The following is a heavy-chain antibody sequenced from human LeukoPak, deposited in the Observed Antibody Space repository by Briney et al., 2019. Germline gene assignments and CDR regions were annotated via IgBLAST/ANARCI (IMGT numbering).Heavy chain of an antibody. V-gene: IGHV4-59*01. CDR2: IYYSGST. J-gene: IGHJ4*02. CDR3: AREGGYYDSSGYSGLGY. CDR1: GXSISSYY. Sequence: SETLSLTCTVSGXSISSYYWSWIRQPPGKGLEWIGYIYYSGSTNYNPSLKSRVTISVDTSKNQFSLKLSSVTAADTAVYYCAREGGYYDSSGYSGLGYWGQGTLVTVSS. D-gene: IGHD3-22*01.